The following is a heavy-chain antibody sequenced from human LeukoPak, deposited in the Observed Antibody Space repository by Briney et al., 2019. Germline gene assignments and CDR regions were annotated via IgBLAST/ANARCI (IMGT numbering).Heavy chain of an antibody. Sequence: SETLSLTCTVSGASISSFYWSWIRQPPGKGREWIGYIYYSGSTNSNPSLKSRVTISVDTSKNQFSLKVSSVTAADTAGYYCARGTSNVLGHFDWLHMDVWGKGTTVTVSS. CDR2: IYYSGST. CDR1: GASISSFY. J-gene: IGHJ6*03. V-gene: IGHV4-59*01. D-gene: IGHD3-9*01. CDR3: ARGTSNVLGHFDWLHMDV.